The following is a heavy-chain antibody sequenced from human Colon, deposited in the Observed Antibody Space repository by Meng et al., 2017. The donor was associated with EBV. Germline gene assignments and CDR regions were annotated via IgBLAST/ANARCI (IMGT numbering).Heavy chain of an antibody. D-gene: IGHD4-17*01. CDR1: GTSITSSNW. CDR2: IYYGGST. J-gene: IGHJ4*02. Sequence: QGQLQESGPGLVKPSGTLSLPCAVSGTSITSSNWWSWVRQPPGKGLEWIGEIYYGGSTNYNPSLKSRVTISLDESKNQFSLRLASMTAADTAVYYCASLYGDFAFWGQGTLVTVSS. V-gene: IGHV4-4*02. CDR3: ASLYGDFAF.